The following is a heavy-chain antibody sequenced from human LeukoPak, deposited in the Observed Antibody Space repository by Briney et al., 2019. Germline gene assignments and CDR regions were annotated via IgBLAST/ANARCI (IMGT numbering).Heavy chain of an antibody. Sequence: ASVKVSCKASGYTFTGYYMHWVRQAPGQGLEWMGWINPNSGGTNYAQKFQGWVTVTRDTSISTAYMELSRLRSDDTAVYYCARAPDYGDYYFDYWGQGTLVTVSS. CDR3: ARAPDYGDYYFDY. V-gene: IGHV1-2*04. J-gene: IGHJ4*02. D-gene: IGHD4-17*01. CDR2: INPNSGGT. CDR1: GYTFTGYY.